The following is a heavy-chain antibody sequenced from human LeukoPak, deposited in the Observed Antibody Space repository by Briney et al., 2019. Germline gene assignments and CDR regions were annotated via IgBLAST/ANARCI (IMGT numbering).Heavy chain of an antibody. Sequence: PSETLSLTCSVSGGSISNYYWSWIRQPAGKGLEWIGRIYTSGSTNYNPSLKSRVTMSVDTSKNQFSLKLSSVTAADTAVYYCARAYQDFYYDSPDAFDIWGQGTMVTVSS. CDR2: IYTSGST. V-gene: IGHV4-4*07. CDR1: GGSISNYY. J-gene: IGHJ3*02. CDR3: ARAYQDFYYDSPDAFDI. D-gene: IGHD3-22*01.